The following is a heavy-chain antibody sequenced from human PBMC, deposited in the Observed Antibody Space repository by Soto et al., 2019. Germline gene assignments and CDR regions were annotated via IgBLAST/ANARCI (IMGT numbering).Heavy chain of an antibody. J-gene: IGHJ5*02. CDR3: ARGPAPLFYHWFDP. CDR1: GYTFTGYY. CDR2: INPNSGGT. V-gene: IGHV1-2*04. D-gene: IGHD3-16*02. Sequence: ASVKVSCKSSGYTFTGYYMHWVRQAPGQGLEWMGWINPNSGGTNYAQKFQGWVTMTRDTSISTAYMELSRLRSDDTAVYYCARGPAPLFYHWFDPWGQGTLVTVSS.